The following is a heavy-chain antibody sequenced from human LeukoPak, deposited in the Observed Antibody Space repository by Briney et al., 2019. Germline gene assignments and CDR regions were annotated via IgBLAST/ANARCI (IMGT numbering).Heavy chain of an antibody. D-gene: IGHD2-15*01. V-gene: IGHV4-4*07. CDR1: GGSISNFY. Sequence: SETLSLTCTVSGGSISNFYWSWIRQPAGKGLEWIGRISSTGSTNYNPSLKSRVTILVDTSKNQFSLRLTSVTAADTAIYYCARASYFSDCHCHNLAWFGPWGQGTPVTVSS. CDR2: ISSTGST. CDR3: ARASYFSDCHCHNLAWFGP. J-gene: IGHJ5*02.